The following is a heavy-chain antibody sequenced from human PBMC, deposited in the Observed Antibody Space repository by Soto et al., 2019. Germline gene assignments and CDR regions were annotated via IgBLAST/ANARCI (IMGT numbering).Heavy chain of an antibody. CDR2: IYYSGST. J-gene: IGHJ6*02. CDR3: GRAGTSTQTYYGMDV. Sequence: PSETLSLTCTVSGGSISSYYWSWIRQPPGKGLEWIGYIYYSGSTNYNPSLKSRVTISVDTSKNQFSLKLSSVTAADTAVYYCGRAGTSTQTYYGMDVWGQGTTVTVSS. CDR1: GGSISSYY. V-gene: IGHV4-59*01. D-gene: IGHD2-2*01.